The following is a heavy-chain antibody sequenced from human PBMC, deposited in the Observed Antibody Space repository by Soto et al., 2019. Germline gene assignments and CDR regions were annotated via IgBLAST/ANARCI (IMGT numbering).Heavy chain of an antibody. CDR1: GGSISSGGYY. CDR2: IYYSGST. CDR3: ARDTPPRGWAPVNLNAFEI. Sequence: QVQLQEPGPGLVKPSQTLSLTCTVSGGSISSGGYYWSWIRQPPGNGLEWIGYIYYSGSTYYNPSLKSRVTISVDTSKNQFSLKLSSVTAADTAVYYCARDTPPRGWAPVNLNAFEIWGQGRMVTVSS. J-gene: IGHJ3*02. D-gene: IGHD6-19*01. V-gene: IGHV4-31*03.